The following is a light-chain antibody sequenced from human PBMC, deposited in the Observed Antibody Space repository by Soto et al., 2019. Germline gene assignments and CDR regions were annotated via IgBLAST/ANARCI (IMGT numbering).Light chain of an antibody. CDR2: EVS. CDR3: SSYTSSSIPYV. V-gene: IGLV2-14*01. J-gene: IGLJ1*01. Sequence: QSVLTQPASVSGSPGQSITISCTGTSSDVGGYNYVSWYQQHPGKAPKLMIYEVSNRPSGVSNRFSGSKSGNTASLTISGLQAEAEADYYCSSYTSSSIPYVFGTGTKVTAL. CDR1: SSDVGGYNY.